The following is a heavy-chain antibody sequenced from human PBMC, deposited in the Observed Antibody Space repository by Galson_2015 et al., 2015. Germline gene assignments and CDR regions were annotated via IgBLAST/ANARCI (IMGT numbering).Heavy chain of an antibody. CDR2: IYYSGST. D-gene: IGHD3-22*01. J-gene: IGHJ4*02. CDR1: GGSISSSSYY. V-gene: IGHV4-39*01. CDR3: ARLGRGYYDSSGYIADY. Sequence: ETLSLTCTVSGGSISSSSYYWGWIRQPPGKGLEWIGSIYYSGSTYYNPSLKSRVTISVDTSKNQFSLKLSSVTAADTAVYYCARLGRGYYDSSGYIADYWGQGTLVTVSS.